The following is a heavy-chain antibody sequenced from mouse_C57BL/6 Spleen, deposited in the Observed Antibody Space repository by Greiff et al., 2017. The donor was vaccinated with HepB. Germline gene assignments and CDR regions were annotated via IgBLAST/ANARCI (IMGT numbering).Heavy chain of an antibody. V-gene: IGHV5-15*01. CDR1: GFTFSDYG. CDR3: ARGNWDYWYFDV. D-gene: IGHD4-1*01. Sequence: EVNVVESGGGLVQPGGSLKLSCAASGFTFSDYGMAWVRQAPRKGPEWVAFISNLAYSIYYADTVTGRFTISRENAKNTLYLEMSSLRSEDTAMYYCARGNWDYWYFDVWGTGTTVTVSS. CDR2: ISNLAYSI. J-gene: IGHJ1*03.